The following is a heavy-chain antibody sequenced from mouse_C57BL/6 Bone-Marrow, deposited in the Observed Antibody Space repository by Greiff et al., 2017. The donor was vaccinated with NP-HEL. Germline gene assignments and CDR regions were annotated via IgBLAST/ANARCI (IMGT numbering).Heavy chain of an antibody. J-gene: IGHJ2*01. CDR2: IYPSDSET. V-gene: IGHV1-61*01. CDR1: GYTFTSYW. CDR3: ARRGGLRPYYFDY. Sequence: QVQLQQPGAELVRPGSSVKLSCKASGYTFTSYWMEWVKQRPGQGLEWIGNIYPSDSETHYNQKFKDKATLTVNKSSSTAYMQLSSLTPEDSAVYYCARRGGLRPYYFDYWGQGTTLTVSS. D-gene: IGHD2-4*01.